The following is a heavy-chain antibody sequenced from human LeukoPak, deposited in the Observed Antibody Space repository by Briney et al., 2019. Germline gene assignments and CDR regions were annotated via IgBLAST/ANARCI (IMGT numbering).Heavy chain of an antibody. J-gene: IGHJ5*02. CDR2: FDPEDGET. V-gene: IGHV1-24*01. CDR1: GYTLTELS. D-gene: IGHD6-19*01. Sequence: ASVKVSCKVSGYTLTELSMHWVRQAPGKGLEWRGGFDPEDGETIYAQKFQGRVTITEDTSTDTAYMELSSLRSEDTAVYYCATLDCSSGWYGEGWFDPWGQGTLVTVSS. CDR3: ATLDCSSGWYGEGWFDP.